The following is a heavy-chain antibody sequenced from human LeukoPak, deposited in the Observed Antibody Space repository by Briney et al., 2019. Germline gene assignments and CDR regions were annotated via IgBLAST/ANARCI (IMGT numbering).Heavy chain of an antibody. D-gene: IGHD3-3*02. J-gene: IGHJ6*02. CDR3: AKPSFSGDYEYYGMDV. CDR1: GYTFTDYY. Sequence: ASVKVSCKASGYTFTDYYLHWVRQAPGQGLEWMGWIIPNSGDTTYAQNFQGRVTMTRDTSISTAYMELSSLRAEDTAVYYCAKPSFSGDYEYYGMDVWGQGTTVTVSS. CDR2: IIPNSGDT. V-gene: IGHV1-2*02.